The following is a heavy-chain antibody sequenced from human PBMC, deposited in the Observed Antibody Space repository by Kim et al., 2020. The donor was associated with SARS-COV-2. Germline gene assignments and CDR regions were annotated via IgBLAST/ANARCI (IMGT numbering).Heavy chain of an antibody. CDR2: INPNSGGT. CDR1: GFSFIGYY. Sequence: ASVKVSCKTFGFSFIGYYLHWVRQAPGQGLEWMGMINPNSGGTEYVQKFEGRVTMTRDTSINTAYMELTSLRSDDTAVFYCARGGDYPLHPLDFWGQGTLVTVSS. D-gene: IGHD4-17*01. V-gene: IGHV1-2*02. J-gene: IGHJ4*02. CDR3: ARGGDYPLHPLDF.